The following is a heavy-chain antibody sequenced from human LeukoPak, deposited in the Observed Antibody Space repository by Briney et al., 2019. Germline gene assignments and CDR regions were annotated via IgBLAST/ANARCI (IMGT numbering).Heavy chain of an antibody. D-gene: IGHD6-13*01. V-gene: IGHV3-33*01. CDR2: IWYDGSNK. J-gene: IGHJ4*02. Sequence: PGRSLRLSCAASGFTFSSYGVHWVRQAPGKGLEWVAVIWYDGSNKYYADSVKGRFTISRDNSKNTLYLQMNSLRAEDTAVYYCARDVPGQQLGGLDYWGQGSLVAVSS. CDR3: ARDVPGQQLGGLDY. CDR1: GFTFSSYG.